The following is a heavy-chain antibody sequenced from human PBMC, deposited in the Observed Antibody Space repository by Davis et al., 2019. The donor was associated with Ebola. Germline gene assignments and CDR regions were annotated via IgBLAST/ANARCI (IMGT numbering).Heavy chain of an antibody. CDR3: ARGPLRFLEWLPPHNWFDP. J-gene: IGHJ5*02. CDR1: GGSFSGYY. CDR2: IYYSGST. Sequence: GSLRLSCAVYGGSFSGYYWSWIRQHPGKGLEWIGYIYYSGSTNYNPSLKSRVTISVDTSKNQFSLKLSSVTAADTAVYYCARGPLRFLEWLPPHNWFDPWGQGTLVTVSS. D-gene: IGHD3-3*01. V-gene: IGHV4-34*01.